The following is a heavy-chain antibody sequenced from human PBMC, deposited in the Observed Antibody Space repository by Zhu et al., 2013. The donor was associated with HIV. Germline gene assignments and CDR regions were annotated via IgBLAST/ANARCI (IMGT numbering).Heavy chain of an antibody. D-gene: IGHD3-22*01. CDR3: ARDLHLTAFNYADGRNYYYAFDI. J-gene: IGHJ3*02. CDR2: INPTSAGT. CDR1: GYTLTDYY. V-gene: IGHV1-2*02. Sequence: QVQLVQAGAEVKKPGASVKVSCKTSGYTLTDYYIHWVRQAPGQGLEWMGWINPTSAGTKYAQKFQGRVTMTRDTSINTAYMELSRLRFDDTAVYFCARDLHLTAFNYADGRNYYYAFDIWGQGTMVTVSP.